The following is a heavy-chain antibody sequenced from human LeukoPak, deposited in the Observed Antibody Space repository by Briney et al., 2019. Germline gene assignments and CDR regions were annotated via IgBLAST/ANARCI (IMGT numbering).Heavy chain of an antibody. V-gene: IGHV3-53*01. CDR2: IYSGGST. CDR3: ARASWQGDSEFDY. CDR1: GFTVSSNY. D-gene: IGHD2-2*01. Sequence: GSLRLSCAAFGFTVSSNYMSWVRQAPGKGLEWVSVIYSGGSTYYADSVKGRFTISRDNSKNTLYLQMNSLRAEDTAVYYCARASWQGDSEFDYWGQGTLVTVSS. J-gene: IGHJ4*02.